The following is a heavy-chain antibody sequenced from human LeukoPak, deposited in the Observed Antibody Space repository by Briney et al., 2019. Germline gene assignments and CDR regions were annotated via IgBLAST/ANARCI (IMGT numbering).Heavy chain of an antibody. CDR2: ISWNSGSI. V-gene: IGHV3-9*01. CDR1: GFTFDDYA. J-gene: IGHJ4*02. CDR3: AKDRGSRTFDY. Sequence: SLRLSCAASGFTFDDYAMHWVRHAPGKGLEWVSGISWNSGSIGYADSVKGRFTISRDNAKNSLYLQMNSLRAEDTALYYCAKDRGSRTFDYWGQGTLVTVSS. D-gene: IGHD1-26*01.